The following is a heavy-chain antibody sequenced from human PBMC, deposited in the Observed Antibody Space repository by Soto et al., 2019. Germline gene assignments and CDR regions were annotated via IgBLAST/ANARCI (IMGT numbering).Heavy chain of an antibody. CDR3: TTDRGYLTFDY. V-gene: IGHV3-7*01. CDR2: IKEDGTAE. J-gene: IGHJ4*02. D-gene: IGHD3-22*01. CDR1: GFTFSDYY. Sequence: GGSLRLSCAASGFTFSDYYMSWIRQAPGKGLEWVANIKEDGTAEYYLDSVKGRFTVSRDNVKNSLYLQMNSLRAEDTAMYYCTTDRGYLTFDYWGPGTLVTVSS.